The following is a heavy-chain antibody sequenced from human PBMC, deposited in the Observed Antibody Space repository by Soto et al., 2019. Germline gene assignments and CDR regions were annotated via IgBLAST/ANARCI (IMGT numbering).Heavy chain of an antibody. V-gene: IGHV4-59*08. CDR3: SRHNGPLYVGYYYDMDV. J-gene: IGHJ6*02. D-gene: IGHD3-16*01. CDR2: ISYSGYT. Sequence: PSETLSLTCTVSGGSISSYYCSWIRQPPGKGLEWIGYISYSGYTYYNPSLKSRVTISVDTSKNQFSLKLSSVTAADTAVYYCSRHNGPLYVGYYYDMDVWGQGTTVTVSS. CDR1: GGSISSYY.